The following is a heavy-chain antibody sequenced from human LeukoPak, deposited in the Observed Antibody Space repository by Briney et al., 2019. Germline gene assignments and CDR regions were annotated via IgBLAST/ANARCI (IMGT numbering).Heavy chain of an antibody. D-gene: IGHD2-2*01. CDR3: ATTLGYCSSTSCYQNWFDP. CDR1: GYTLTELS. V-gene: IGHV1-24*01. J-gene: IGHJ5*02. CDR2: FDPEDGET. Sequence: ASVTVSFTVSGYTLTELSMHWVRQAPGKGLEWMGGFDPEDGETTYAQKFQGRVTMTEDTSTDTAYMELSSLRSEDTAVYYCATTLGYCSSTSCYQNWFDPWGQGTLVTVSS.